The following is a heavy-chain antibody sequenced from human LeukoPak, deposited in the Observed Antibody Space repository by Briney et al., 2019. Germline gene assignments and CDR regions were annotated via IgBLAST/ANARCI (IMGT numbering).Heavy chain of an antibody. CDR1: GGTFISYA. CDR3: ARDWVADSSGWYTYDAFDI. D-gene: IGHD6-19*01. J-gene: IGHJ3*02. V-gene: IGHV1-69*05. CDR2: IIPIFGTA. Sequence: SVKVSCKASGGTFISYAISWVRQAPGQGLEWMGGIIPIFGTANYAQKFQGRVTITRDTSASTAYMGLSSLRSEDTAVYYCARDWVADSSGWYTYDAFDIWGQGTMVTVSS.